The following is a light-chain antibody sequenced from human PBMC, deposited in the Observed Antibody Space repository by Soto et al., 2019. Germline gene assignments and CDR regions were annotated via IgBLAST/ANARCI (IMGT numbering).Light chain of an antibody. J-gene: IGLJ1*01. CDR2: EVN. CDR3: NSFTTTSTYV. CDR1: SSDIGSYNR. Sequence: QSALTQPASVSGSPGQAITISCTGTSSDIGSYNRVSWYQQPPGTAPKLIIYEVNNRPSGVPDRFSGSKSGNTASLTISGLQAEDEAHYYCNSFTTTSTYVFGTGTKVTVL. V-gene: IGLV2-18*02.